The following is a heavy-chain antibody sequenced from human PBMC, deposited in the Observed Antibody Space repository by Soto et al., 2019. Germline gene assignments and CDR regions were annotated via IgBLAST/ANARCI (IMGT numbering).Heavy chain of an antibody. Sequence: SVKVSCKASGYTFTGYYMHWVRQAPGQGLEWMGWINPNSGGTNYAQKFQGRVTMTRDTSISTAYMELSRLRSDDTAVYYCAREKEGIAAAGLDYWGQGTLVTVSS. J-gene: IGHJ4*02. V-gene: IGHV1-2*02. CDR2: INPNSGGT. CDR1: GYTFTGYY. CDR3: AREKEGIAAAGLDY. D-gene: IGHD6-13*01.